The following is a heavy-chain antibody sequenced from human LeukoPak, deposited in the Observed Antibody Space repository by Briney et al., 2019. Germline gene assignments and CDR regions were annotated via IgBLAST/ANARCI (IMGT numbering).Heavy chain of an antibody. Sequence: SETLSLTCTVSGGSISSYYWSWIRQPPGKGLEWIGYIYYSGSTNYNPPLKSRVTISVDTSKNQFSLKLSSVTAADTAVYYCARLRQGYFDYWGQGTLVTVSS. V-gene: IGHV4-59*08. J-gene: IGHJ4*02. CDR2: IYYSGST. D-gene: IGHD3-10*01. CDR1: GGSISSYY. CDR3: ARLRQGYFDY.